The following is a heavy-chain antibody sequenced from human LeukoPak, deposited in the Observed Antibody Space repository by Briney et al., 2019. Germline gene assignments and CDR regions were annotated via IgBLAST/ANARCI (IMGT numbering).Heavy chain of an antibody. D-gene: IGHD2-21*02. V-gene: IGHV4-30-4*01. Sequence: KPSETLSLTCTVSGGSISSGDYYWSRIRQPPGKGLEWIGYIYYSGSTYYNPSLKSRVTISVDTSKNQFSLKLSSVTAVDTAVYYCAREPDAYCGGDCYTWYFDLWGRGTLVTVSS. J-gene: IGHJ2*01. CDR3: AREPDAYCGGDCYTWYFDL. CDR1: GGSISSGDYY. CDR2: IYYSGST.